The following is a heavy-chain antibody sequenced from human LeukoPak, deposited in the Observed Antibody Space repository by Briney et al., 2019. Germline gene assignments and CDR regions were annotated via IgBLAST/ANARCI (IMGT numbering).Heavy chain of an antibody. V-gene: IGHV1-46*01. CDR2: INPSGGST. CDR3: ARVKAYSGYGGPVYYFDY. CDR1: GYTFTSYY. J-gene: IGHJ4*02. D-gene: IGHD5-12*01. Sequence: ASVKVSCKASGYTFTSYYMHWVRQAPGQGLEWMGIINPSGGSTSYAQKFQGRVTMTTDTSTTTAYMELRSLRSDDTAVYYCARVKAYSGYGGPVYYFDYWGQGTLVTVSS.